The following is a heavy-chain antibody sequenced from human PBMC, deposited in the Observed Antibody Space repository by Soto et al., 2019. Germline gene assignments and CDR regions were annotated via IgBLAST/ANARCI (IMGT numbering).Heavy chain of an antibody. CDR1: GFTISGKKY. CDR3: ATWHEREHAYDV. D-gene: IGHD1-1*01. J-gene: IGHJ3*01. Sequence: DVQLVESGGGLIQPGESLRLSCGAFGFTISGKKYVAWVRQAPGKGLEWVSALYDIDGSFYADSVKGRFTTSSDSSKTTVYLQMNDLRPDDTAVYYCATWHEREHAYDVWGLGTTLTVSS. V-gene: IGHV3-53*01. CDR2: LYDIDGS.